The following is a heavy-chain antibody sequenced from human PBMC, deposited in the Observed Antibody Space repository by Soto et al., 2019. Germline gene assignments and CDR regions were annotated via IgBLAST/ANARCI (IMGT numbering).Heavy chain of an antibody. CDR1: GYTFTGYY. CDR2: INPNSGGT. CDR3: ARDRLERYYDSSGDWYFDL. J-gene: IGHJ2*01. Sequence: QVQLVQSGAEVKKPGASVKVSCKASGYTFTGYYMHWVRQAPGQGLEWMGWINPNSGGTNYAQKLQGWVTMTRDTSISTAYMELSRLRSDDTAVYYCARDRLERYYDSSGDWYFDLWGRGTLVTVSS. D-gene: IGHD3-22*01. V-gene: IGHV1-2*04.